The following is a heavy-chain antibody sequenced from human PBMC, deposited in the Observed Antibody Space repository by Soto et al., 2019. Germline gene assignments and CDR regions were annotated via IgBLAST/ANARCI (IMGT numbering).Heavy chain of an antibody. Sequence: VQLVESGGGWVQPGRSLRLSCAASGFTFDDYAMHWVRQAPGKGLEWVSGLSWNGISIGYADSVKGRFTISRDNAKNSLSLQMNSLRAEDTAFYYCAKDIARYSGYEGAFDIWGQGTMVTVSS. CDR1: GFTFDDYA. D-gene: IGHD5-12*01. CDR2: LSWNGISI. V-gene: IGHV3-9*01. J-gene: IGHJ3*02. CDR3: AKDIARYSGYEGAFDI.